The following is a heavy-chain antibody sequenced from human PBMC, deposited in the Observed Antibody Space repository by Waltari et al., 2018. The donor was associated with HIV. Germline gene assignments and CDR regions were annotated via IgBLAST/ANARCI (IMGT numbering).Heavy chain of an antibody. V-gene: IGHV3-30*18. D-gene: IGHD3-10*01. Sequence: QVQLVESGGGVVQPGKSLRLSCAASGFTFNEYAMHWVRQAPGKGLELVTVIPSDGSNQYYADSVKGRFTISRDNSKNTLSLQMNSLKTEDTAVYYCAKDAYGGHPKNWFDSWGQGTLVTVSS. CDR3: AKDAYGGHPKNWFDS. CDR2: IPSDGSNQ. J-gene: IGHJ5*01. CDR1: GFTFNEYA.